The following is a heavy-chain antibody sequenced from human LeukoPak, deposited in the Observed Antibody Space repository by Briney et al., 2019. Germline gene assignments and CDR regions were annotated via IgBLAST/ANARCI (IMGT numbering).Heavy chain of an antibody. Sequence: PSETLSLTCTVSGGSISSSSYYWGWIRQPAGKGPEWIGTIFVGDTYYNPSLKSRVTMSVDTSKNQFSLRLRSVSTADTAVYYCARDLGVVTPRFDPWGQGTLVIVSS. CDR3: ARDLGVVTPRFDP. V-gene: IGHV4-39*02. D-gene: IGHD3-3*01. CDR2: IFVGDT. J-gene: IGHJ5*02. CDR1: GGSISSSSYY.